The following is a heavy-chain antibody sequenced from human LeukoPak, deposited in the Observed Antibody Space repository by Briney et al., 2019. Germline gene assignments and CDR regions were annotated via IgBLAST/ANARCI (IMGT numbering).Heavy chain of an antibody. CDR3: AREMRYDILTGYSASRAFDY. CDR1: GGSFSGYY. D-gene: IGHD3-9*01. Sequence: SETLSLTCAVYGGSFSGYYWSWIRQPPGKGLEWIGEINHSGSTNYNPSLKGRVTISVDTSKNQFSLKLSSVTAADTAVYYCAREMRYDILTGYSASRAFDYWGQGTLVTVSS. J-gene: IGHJ4*02. CDR2: INHSGST. V-gene: IGHV4-34*01.